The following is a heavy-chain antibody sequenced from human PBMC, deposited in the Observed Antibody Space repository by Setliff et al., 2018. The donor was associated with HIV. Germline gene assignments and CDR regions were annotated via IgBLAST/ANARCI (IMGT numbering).Heavy chain of an antibody. J-gene: IGHJ4*02. Sequence: VSCKISGYTLTELSIHWVRQAPGKGLEWMANFDPEDGETFYAQKFQGRLTMTEDTSTDTTYMELSSLRAEDTAMYYCAKISGTFRYIDCWGQGTLVTVS. D-gene: IGHD1-20*01. CDR1: GYTLTELS. V-gene: IGHV1-24*01. CDR3: AKISGTFRYIDC. CDR2: FDPEDGET.